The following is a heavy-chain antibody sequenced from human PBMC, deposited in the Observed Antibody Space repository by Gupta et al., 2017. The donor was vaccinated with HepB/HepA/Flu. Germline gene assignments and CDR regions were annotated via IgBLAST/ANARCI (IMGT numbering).Heavy chain of an antibody. CDR2: TYYRSKWYN. V-gene: IGHV6-1*01. Sequence: QQSGPGLVKPSQTLSLTCAISGDSVSSISTAWNWIRQSPSRGLQWLGRTYYRSKWYNDYAVSVKSRITINPDTSKNQLSLQLRSVTPEDTAVYYCAREESSRWYGDHDGPNAFDLWGQGTMVIVSS. CDR1: GDSVSSISTA. J-gene: IGHJ3*01. CDR3: AREESSRWYGDHDGPNAFDL. D-gene: IGHD4-17*01.